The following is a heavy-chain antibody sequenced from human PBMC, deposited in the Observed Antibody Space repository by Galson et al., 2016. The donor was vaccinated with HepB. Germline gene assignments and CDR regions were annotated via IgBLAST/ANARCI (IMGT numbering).Heavy chain of an antibody. J-gene: IGHJ4*02. V-gene: IGHV2-5*02. Sequence: PALVKPTQTLTLTCTFSGFALCSSGMAVGWLRQPPGKALEWLALIFWDDDTRYSPSLKSRLTITKDSSKNQVVLKMTNMDHVDTGTYYCARKVTMSHGNPFDQWGQVTQVTVSS. D-gene: IGHD1-1*01. CDR2: IFWDDDT. CDR1: GFALCSSGMA. CDR3: ARKVTMSHGNPFDQ.